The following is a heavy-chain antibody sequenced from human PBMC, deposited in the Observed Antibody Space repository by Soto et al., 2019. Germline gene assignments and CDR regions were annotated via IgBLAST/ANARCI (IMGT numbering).Heavy chain of an antibody. CDR3: ARVGPHENPGGPFDAFDM. CDR2: ISAYNGNT. J-gene: IGHJ3*02. CDR1: GYTFTSYG. Sequence: ASVKVSCKASGYTFTSYGISWVRQAPGQGLEWMGWISAYNGNTNYAQKLQGRVTMTTDTSTSTAYMELRSLRSDDTAVYYCARVGPHENPGGPFDAFDMWGKGKMVTFSS. D-gene: IGHD1-26*01. V-gene: IGHV1-18*01.